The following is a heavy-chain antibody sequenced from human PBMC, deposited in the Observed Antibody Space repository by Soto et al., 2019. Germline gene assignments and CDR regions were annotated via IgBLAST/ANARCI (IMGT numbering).Heavy chain of an antibody. CDR2: VAVGGTAT. V-gene: IGHV3-23*01. J-gene: IGHJ3*01. CDR3: AREGFSSGRAGGFDL. CDR1: GFTFSNHV. Sequence: EVLLLESGGGLVQPGGSLRLSCAASGFTFSNHVMTWVRRAPGKGLEWVSTVAVGGTATYYADSVMGRFTVFRDDSKSTLFLQMNSLRVEDTAIYYCAREGFSSGRAGGFDLWGQGTMVTVSS. D-gene: IGHD6-19*01.